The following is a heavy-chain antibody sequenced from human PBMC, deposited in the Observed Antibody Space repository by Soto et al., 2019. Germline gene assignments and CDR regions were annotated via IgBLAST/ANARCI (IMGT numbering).Heavy chain of an antibody. CDR1: GYSFTTYW. Sequence: EVQLVQSGAEVKKPGESLKISCKVSGYSFTTYWIGWVRQMPGKGLEWMGIIYHGDSDIRYGPSFQCQVTIAADKSSSTAYLQWSSLKASYTAMYYCARQSYGSGSYYPYYVDYWGQGTLVTVSS. CDR2: IYHGDSDI. D-gene: IGHD3-10*01. J-gene: IGHJ4*02. V-gene: IGHV5-51*01. CDR3: ARQSYGSGSYYPYYVDY.